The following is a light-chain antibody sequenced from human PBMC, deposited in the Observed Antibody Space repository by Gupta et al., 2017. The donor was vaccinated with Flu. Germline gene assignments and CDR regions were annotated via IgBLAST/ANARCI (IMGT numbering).Light chain of an antibody. CDR2: LVS. V-gene: IGKV2-30*01. Sequence: VVMTQSPLSLPVTLGQTASIPCRSSQSLVYSDGNTVLHWFHQRQGQPPRRLIYLVSHRESGVPYRFSGSGSGTEFTLKISRVEAEDVGIYCCMQGAHWPWAFGQGTKVEI. CDR3: MQGAHWPWA. J-gene: IGKJ1*01. CDR1: QSLVYSDGNTV.